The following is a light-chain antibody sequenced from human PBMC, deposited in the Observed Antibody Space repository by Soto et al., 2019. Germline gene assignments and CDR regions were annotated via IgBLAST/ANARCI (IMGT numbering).Light chain of an antibody. CDR1: QSVNSNY. Sequence: EIVLTQSPGTLSLSPGERATLSCRASQSVNSNYLAWYQQKPGQPPKLLIYWASTRESGVPDRFSGSGSGTDFTLTISSLQAEDVAVYYCQQYYSTPLTFGPGTKVDIK. CDR3: QQYYSTPLT. J-gene: IGKJ3*01. CDR2: WAS. V-gene: IGKV4-1*01.